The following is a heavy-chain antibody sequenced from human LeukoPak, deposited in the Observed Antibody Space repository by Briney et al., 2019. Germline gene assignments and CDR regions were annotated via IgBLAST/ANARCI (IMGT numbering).Heavy chain of an antibody. D-gene: IGHD2-15*01. CDR1: GYTFTGYY. CDR3: AREPPGCCSGGSCPALDY. CDR2: INPNSGGT. Sequence: ASVKVSCKASGYTFTGYYMHWVRQAPGQGLEWMGWINPNSGGTNYAQKFQGRVTMTRDTSISTAYMELSRLRSDDTAVYYCAREPPGCCSGGSCPALDYWGQGTLVTVSS. V-gene: IGHV1-2*02. J-gene: IGHJ4*02.